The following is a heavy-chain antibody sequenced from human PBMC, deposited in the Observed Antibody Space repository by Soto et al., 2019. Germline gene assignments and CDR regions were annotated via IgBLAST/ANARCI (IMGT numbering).Heavy chain of an antibody. Sequence: SGPTLVNPTQTLTLTCTLSGFSLSTSGVGVGWIRQPPGLALEWLGFIYWNDDKRYSPSLKTRLTITKDTSKNQVVLTMTNMDPVDTGTYYCKNFNGYAQLEYWGQGTLVTVSS. D-gene: IGHD5-12*01. J-gene: IGHJ4*02. CDR3: KNFNGYAQLEY. V-gene: IGHV2-5*04. CDR2: IYWNDDK. CDR1: GFSLSTSGVG.